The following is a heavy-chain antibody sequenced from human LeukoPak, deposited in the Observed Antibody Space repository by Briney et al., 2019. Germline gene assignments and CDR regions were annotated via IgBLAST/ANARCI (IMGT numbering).Heavy chain of an antibody. CDR3: AKDIKGSGSFSYFDY. V-gene: IGHV3-9*01. CDR2: ISWNSGSI. D-gene: IGHD1-26*01. Sequence: GRSLRLSCAASGFTFDDYAMHWVRQAPGKGLEWVSGISWNSGSIGYADSVKGRFTISRDNAKNSLYLQMNSLRAEDTALYYCAKDIKGSGSFSYFDYWGQGTLVTGAS. J-gene: IGHJ4*02. CDR1: GFTFDDYA.